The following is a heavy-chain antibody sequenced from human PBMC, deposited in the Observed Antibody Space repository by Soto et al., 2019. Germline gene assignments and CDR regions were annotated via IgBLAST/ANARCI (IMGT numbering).Heavy chain of an antibody. Sequence: VKVYCKASGGSLSSDPIRWVRQAPGQGLEWMGGIIPIFGTANYAQKFQGRVTITADESTSTAYMELSSLRSEDTAVYYCARVFCSGGSCLRGYYYGMDVWGQ. D-gene: IGHD2-15*01. CDR2: IIPIFGTA. J-gene: IGHJ6*02. CDR1: GGSLSSDP. V-gene: IGHV1-69*13. CDR3: ARVFCSGGSCLRGYYYGMDV.